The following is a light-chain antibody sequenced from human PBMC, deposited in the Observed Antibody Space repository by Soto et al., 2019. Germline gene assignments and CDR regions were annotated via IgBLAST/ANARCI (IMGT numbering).Light chain of an antibody. V-gene: IGLV1-44*01. Sequence: QSVLTQPPSASGTPGQRVTISCSGSSSNIGSNTVNWYQQLPGTAPQLLIYSNNQRPSGVPDRFSGSKSGTSAALAISGLQSEDEADYYCAAWDDSLVVFGGGTKLTVL. CDR3: AAWDDSLVV. CDR1: SSNIGSNT. CDR2: SNN. J-gene: IGLJ3*02.